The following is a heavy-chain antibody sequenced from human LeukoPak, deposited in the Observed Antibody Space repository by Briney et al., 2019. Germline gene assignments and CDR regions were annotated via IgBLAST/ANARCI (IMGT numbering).Heavy chain of an antibody. D-gene: IGHD3-10*01. J-gene: IGHJ6*04. Sequence: GGSLRLSCAASGFTVSSNYMSWVRQAPGKGLEWVSVIYSGGSTYYADSVKGRFTISRDNSKNTLYLQMNSLRAEDTAVYYCASTYYYGSGSAPLYYYYGMDVWGKGPTVTVS. CDR3: ASTYYYGSGSAPLYYYYGMDV. CDR2: IYSGGST. V-gene: IGHV3-53*01. CDR1: GFTVSSNY.